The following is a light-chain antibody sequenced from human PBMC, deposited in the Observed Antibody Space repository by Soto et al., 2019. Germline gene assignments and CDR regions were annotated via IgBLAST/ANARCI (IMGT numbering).Light chain of an antibody. CDR1: QSVSSSY. V-gene: IGKV3-20*01. Sequence: EIVLTQSPGTLSLSPGERATLSCRASQSVSSSYLAWSQQKPGQAPRLLIYGASSRATGIPDRFSGSGSGTDFTLTIRRLEPEDFAVYYCQQYGSSYPWTFGQGTKVDIK. CDR3: QQYGSSYPWT. CDR2: GAS. J-gene: IGKJ1*01.